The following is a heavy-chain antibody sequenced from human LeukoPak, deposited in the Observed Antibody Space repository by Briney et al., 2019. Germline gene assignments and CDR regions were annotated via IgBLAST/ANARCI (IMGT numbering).Heavy chain of an antibody. V-gene: IGHV2-5*02. CDR2: IYWDDDK. Sequence: SGPTLVKPTQTLTLTCDFSGFSLSTSGVGVGWIRQPPGKALEWLALIYWDDDKRYSPSLKSRLTITKDTSKSQVVLTMTNIDPVDTATYYCAHRLPSGAPWAFGYFDYWGQGTLVTVSS. CDR1: GFSLSTSGVG. J-gene: IGHJ4*02. CDR3: AHRLPSGAPWAFGYFDY. D-gene: IGHD3-3*01.